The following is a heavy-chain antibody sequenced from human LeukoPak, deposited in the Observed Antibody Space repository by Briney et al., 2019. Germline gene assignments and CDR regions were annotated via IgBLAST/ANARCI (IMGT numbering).Heavy chain of an antibody. CDR2: ISASGGST. CDR3: ASSSSGWYKFDY. Sequence: GGSLRLSCAASGFTFSSYAMSWVRQAQGKGLEWVSAISASGGSTFYADSVKGRFTISRDNSKNTLYLQMNSLRGEDTAVYYCASSSSGWYKFDYWGQGTLVTVSS. CDR1: GFTFSSYA. V-gene: IGHV3-23*01. J-gene: IGHJ4*02. D-gene: IGHD6-19*01.